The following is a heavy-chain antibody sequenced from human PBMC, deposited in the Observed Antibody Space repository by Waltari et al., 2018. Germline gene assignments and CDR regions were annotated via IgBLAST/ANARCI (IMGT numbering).Heavy chain of an antibody. Sequence: QVQLQESGPGLVKPSETLSLTCTVSVGSISNYYWNWIRQPPGKGLEWIGYIYYTGSHNDKPSLKIRVTISIDTSKNQFSLEVNSVTAADTAMYYCTGGVYSDGSSPFDYWGQGTLVTVSS. CDR1: VGSISNYY. CDR2: IYYTGSH. D-gene: IGHD5-18*01. CDR3: TGGVYSDGSSPFDY. V-gene: IGHV4-59*01. J-gene: IGHJ4*02.